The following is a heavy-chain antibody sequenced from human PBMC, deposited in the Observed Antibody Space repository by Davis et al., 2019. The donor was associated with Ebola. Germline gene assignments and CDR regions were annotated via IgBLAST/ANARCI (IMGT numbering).Heavy chain of an antibody. V-gene: IGHV4-39*07. D-gene: IGHD6-19*01. CDR3: ARTIHSAWYDDY. J-gene: IGHJ4*02. Sequence: PSETLSLTCSLSGGFITTSSYYWGWIRQPPGKGLEWIGSIYYTGTTYYNPSLKGRVTISVDPSKNQFSLKLNSVTAADTAVYYCARTIHSAWYDDYWGQGTLVIVSS. CDR2: IYYTGTT. CDR1: GGFITTSSYY.